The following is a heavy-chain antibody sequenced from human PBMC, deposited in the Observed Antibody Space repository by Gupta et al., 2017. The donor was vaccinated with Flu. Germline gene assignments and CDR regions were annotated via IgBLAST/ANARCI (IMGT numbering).Heavy chain of an antibody. CDR2: INPSGGRI. CDR1: GYTFTSYY. V-gene: IGHV1-46*01. CDR3: ARDGRAHRSGWLDP. D-gene: IGHD2-15*01. Sequence: QVQLVQSGAEVKNPGASVKVSCKASGYTFTSYYMHWVRQAPEQGLEWRRIINPSGGRISYEQKVQCRVTMTRETSTITVFKELGRVGSEATSVYYCARDGRAHRSGWLDPWGQGTLVTVSS. J-gene: IGHJ5*02.